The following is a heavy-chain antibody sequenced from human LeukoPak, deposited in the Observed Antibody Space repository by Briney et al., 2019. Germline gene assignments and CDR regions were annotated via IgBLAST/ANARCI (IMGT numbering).Heavy chain of an antibody. D-gene: IGHD6-6*01. CDR1: GGSISSYY. CDR2: IYYSGST. Sequence: PSETLSLTCTVSGGSISSYYWSWIRQPPGEGLEWIGYIYYSGSTNYNPSLKSRVTISLDTSKDQFSLKLSSGTAADTAVYYCARALDSTSIWFDPWGQGTLVTVSS. J-gene: IGHJ5*02. V-gene: IGHV4-59*01. CDR3: ARALDSTSIWFDP.